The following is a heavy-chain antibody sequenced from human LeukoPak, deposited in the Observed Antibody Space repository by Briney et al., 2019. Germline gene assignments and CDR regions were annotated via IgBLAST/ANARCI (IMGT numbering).Heavy chain of an antibody. CDR2: IRYDESNK. Sequence: GGSLRLSCAASGFTFSSYGMHWVRQAPGKGLEWVSFIRYDESNKYYADSVKGRFTISRDNSKNTLYLQMNSLRAEDTAVYYCAKDGTYYYGSGSYLAYWGQGTLVTVSS. D-gene: IGHD3-10*01. CDR1: GFTFSSYG. CDR3: AKDGTYYYGSGSYLAY. J-gene: IGHJ4*02. V-gene: IGHV3-30*02.